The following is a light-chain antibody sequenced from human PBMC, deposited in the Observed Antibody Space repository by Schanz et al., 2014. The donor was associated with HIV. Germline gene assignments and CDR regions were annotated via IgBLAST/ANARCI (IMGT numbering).Light chain of an antibody. CDR2: DVS. CDR1: TSDIGAYNY. J-gene: IGLJ2*01. CDR3: QTYDSGISGVV. V-gene: IGLV2-14*03. Sequence: QSALTQPASVSGSPGRSITISCTGTTSDIGAYNYVSWYQHHPGKAPKLIIFDVSDRPSGVSNRFSGSKSGTSASLTITGLQAEDEADYYCQTYDSGISGVVFGGGTKLTVL.